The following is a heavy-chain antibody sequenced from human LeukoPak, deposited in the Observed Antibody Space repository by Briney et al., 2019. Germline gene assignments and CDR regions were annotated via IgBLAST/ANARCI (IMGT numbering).Heavy chain of an antibody. V-gene: IGHV3-30*02. CDR2: SRHDEDGK. D-gene: IGHD7-27*01. J-gene: IGHJ4*02. Sequence: SGGSLRLSCAASGFSFSSYGLYWVRQAPGKGLDWVAFSRHDEDGKYYADSVKGRYTISRDNSQNTLYLLMNSPRADDTAVYYCAKGISNWGNLDYWGQGTLVTVSS. CDR3: AKGISNWGNLDY. CDR1: GFSFSSYG.